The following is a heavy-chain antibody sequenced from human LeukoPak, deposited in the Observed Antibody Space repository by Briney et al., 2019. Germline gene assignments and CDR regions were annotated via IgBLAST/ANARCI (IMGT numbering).Heavy chain of an antibody. V-gene: IGHV4-38-2*02. J-gene: IGHJ4*02. CDR3: ARVLSRIAVAGTVDY. CDR1: GYSTSSGYY. D-gene: IGHD6-19*01. Sequence: SETLSLTCTVSGYSTSSGYYWGWIRQPPGKGLEWIGSIYHSGSTYYNPSLKSRVTISVDTSKNQFSLKLSSVTAADTAVYYCARVLSRIAVAGTVDYWGQGTLVTVSS. CDR2: IYHSGST.